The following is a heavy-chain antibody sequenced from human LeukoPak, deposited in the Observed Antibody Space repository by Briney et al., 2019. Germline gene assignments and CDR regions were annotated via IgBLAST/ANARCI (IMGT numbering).Heavy chain of an antibody. CDR1: GFTFDDYG. V-gene: IGHV3-20*04. CDR3: ARADSSGYYYAFDI. CDR2: INWNGGST. D-gene: IGHD3-22*01. J-gene: IGHJ3*02. Sequence: GGSLRLSCAASGFTFDDYGMSWVRQAPGKGLEWVSGINWNGGSTGYADSVKGRFTVSRDNAKNSLYLQMNSLRAEDTALYYCARADSSGYYYAFDIWGQGTMVTVSS.